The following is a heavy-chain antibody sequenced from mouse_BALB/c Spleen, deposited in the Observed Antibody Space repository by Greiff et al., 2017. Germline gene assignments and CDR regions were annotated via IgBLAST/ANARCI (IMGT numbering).Heavy chain of an antibody. J-gene: IGHJ2*01. Sequence: EVKVVESGGGLVKPGGSLKLSCAASGFTFSDYYMYWVRQTPEKRLEWVATISDGGSYTYYPDSVKGRFTISRDNAKNNLYLQMSSLKSEDTAMYYCARGDYYAFDYWGQGTTLTVSS. V-gene: IGHV5-4*02. D-gene: IGHD1-1*01. CDR1: GFTFSDYY. CDR3: ARGDYYAFDY. CDR2: ISDGGSYT.